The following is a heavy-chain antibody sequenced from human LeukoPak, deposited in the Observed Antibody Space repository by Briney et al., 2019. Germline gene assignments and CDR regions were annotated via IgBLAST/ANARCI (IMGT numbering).Heavy chain of an antibody. CDR3: ARDSPDYADY. D-gene: IGHD4/OR15-4a*01. J-gene: IGHJ4*02. CDR1: GGSISSSDYY. V-gene: IGHV4-39*07. CDR2: IHYLGST. Sequence: SETLSLTCTVSGGSISSSDYYWGWIRQPPGRGLEWIGSIHYLGSTYYHPSLKSRVTISIDTSKDQFSLKLSSVTAADTALYYCARDSPDYADYWGQGTLVTVSS.